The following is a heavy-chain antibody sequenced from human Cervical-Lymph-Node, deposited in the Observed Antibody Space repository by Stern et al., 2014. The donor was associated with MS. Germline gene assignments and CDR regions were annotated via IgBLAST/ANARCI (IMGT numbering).Heavy chain of an antibody. CDR2: IIPIFGTA. D-gene: IGHD2-21*01. V-gene: IGHV1-69*01. Sequence: VQLEESGAEVKKPGSSVKVSCKASGGTFSSYAISWVRQAPGQGLEWMGGIIPIFGTANYAQKFQGRVTITADESTSTAYMELSSLRSEDTAVYYCSLWRGDYCYYGMDVWGQGTTVTVSS. CDR1: GGTFSSYA. J-gene: IGHJ6*02. CDR3: SLWRGDYCYYGMDV.